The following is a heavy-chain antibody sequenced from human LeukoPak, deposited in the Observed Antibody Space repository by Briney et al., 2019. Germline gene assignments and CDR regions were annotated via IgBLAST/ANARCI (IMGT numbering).Heavy chain of an antibody. J-gene: IGHJ3*02. CDR1: GGTFSSYA. CDR2: IIPILGIA. CDR3: AREEVVPDALDI. V-gene: IGHV1-69*04. Sequence: ASVKVSRKASGGTFSSYAISWVRQAPGQGLEWMGRIIPILGIANYAQKFQGRVTITADKSTSTAYMELSSLRSEDTAVYYCAREEVVPDALDIWGQGTMVTVSS. D-gene: IGHD2-15*01.